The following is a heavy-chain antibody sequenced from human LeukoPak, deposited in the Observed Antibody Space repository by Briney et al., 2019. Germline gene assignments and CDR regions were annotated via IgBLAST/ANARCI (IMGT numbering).Heavy chain of an antibody. CDR1: GFTFSSYG. J-gene: IGHJ2*01. D-gene: IGHD6-13*01. CDR2: IRYDGSNK. Sequence: GGSLRLSCAASGFTFSSYGMHWVRQAPGRGLEWVAFIRYDGSNKYYADSVKGRFTISRDNSKNTLYLQMNSLRAEDTAVYYCAKDIPGIAAAGTSWGYFDLWGRGTLVTVSS. CDR3: AKDIPGIAAAGTSWGYFDL. V-gene: IGHV3-30*02.